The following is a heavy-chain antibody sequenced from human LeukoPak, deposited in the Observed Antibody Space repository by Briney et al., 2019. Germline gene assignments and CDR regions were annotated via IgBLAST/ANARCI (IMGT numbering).Heavy chain of an antibody. D-gene: IGHD6-13*01. V-gene: IGHV1-18*01. CDR1: GYTFTSYG. Sequence: GASVKVSCKASGYTFTSYGISWVRLAPGQGPEWMGWISAYNGNTNYAQKLQGRVTMTTDTSTSTAYMELRSLRSDDTAVYYCARDRGSSWRSYYFDYWGQGTLVTVSS. J-gene: IGHJ4*02. CDR3: ARDRGSSWRSYYFDY. CDR2: ISAYNGNT.